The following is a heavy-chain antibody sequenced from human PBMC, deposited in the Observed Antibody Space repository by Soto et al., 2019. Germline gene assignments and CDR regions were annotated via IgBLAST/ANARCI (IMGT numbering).Heavy chain of an antibody. CDR1: GGSFSGYY. Sequence: SETLSLTCAVYGGSFSGYYWSWIRQPPGKGLEWIGEIYHSGSIYYNPSLKSRVTISVDRSKNQVSMKLSSVTAADTAVYYCARGMTTVTTFDYWGQRTLVTSPQ. CDR3: ARGMTTVTTFDY. J-gene: IGHJ4*02. CDR2: IYHSGSI. D-gene: IGHD4-17*01. V-gene: IGHV4-34*01.